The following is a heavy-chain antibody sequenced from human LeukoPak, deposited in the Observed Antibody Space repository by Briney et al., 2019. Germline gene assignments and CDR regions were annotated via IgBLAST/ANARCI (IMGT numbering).Heavy chain of an antibody. V-gene: IGHV3-73*01. Sequence: GGSLRLSCAASGFTFSGSAMHWVRQASGKGLEWVGRIRSKANSYATAYAASVKGRFTISRDDSKNTAYLQMNSLKIEDTAVYYCTRAGGTVELYWGQGTLVTVSS. J-gene: IGHJ4*02. CDR3: TRAGGTVELY. D-gene: IGHD1-7*01. CDR1: GFTFSGSA. CDR2: IRSKANSYAT.